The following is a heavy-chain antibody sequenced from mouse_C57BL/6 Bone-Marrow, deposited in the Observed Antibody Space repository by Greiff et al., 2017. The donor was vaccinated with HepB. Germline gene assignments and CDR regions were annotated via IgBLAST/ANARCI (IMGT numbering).Heavy chain of an antibody. CDR1: GYTFTSYW. D-gene: IGHD1-1*01. J-gene: IGHJ1*03. V-gene: IGHV1-5*01. CDR2: IYPGNSDT. Sequence: VQLQQSGTVLARPGASVKMSCKTSGYTFTSYWMHWVKQRPGQGLEWIGAIYPGNSDTSYNQKFKGKAKLTAVTSASTAYMELSSLTNEDSAVYYCTRIYYYGSPSYWYFDVWGTGTTVTVSS. CDR3: TRIYYYGSPSYWYFDV.